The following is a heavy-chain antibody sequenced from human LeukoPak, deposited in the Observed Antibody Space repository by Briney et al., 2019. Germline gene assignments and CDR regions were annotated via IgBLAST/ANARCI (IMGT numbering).Heavy chain of an antibody. V-gene: IGHV4-34*01. Sequence: SETLSLTCAVYGGSFSGYYWSWIRQPPGKGLEWIGEINHSGSTNYNPSLKSRVTISVDTSKNQFSLKLSSVTAADTAVYYCARDKTYYYYMDVWGKGTTVTVSS. CDR2: INHSGST. CDR1: GGSFSGYY. CDR3: ARDKTYYYYMDV. J-gene: IGHJ6*03.